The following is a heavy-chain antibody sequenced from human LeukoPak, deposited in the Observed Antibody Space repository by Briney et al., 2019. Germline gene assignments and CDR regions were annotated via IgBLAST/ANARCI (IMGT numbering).Heavy chain of an antibody. D-gene: IGHD3-22*01. CDR3: ARPQTYYYDSSGYV. V-gene: IGHV3-48*04. J-gene: IGHJ4*02. CDR2: ISSSGSTI. CDR1: GFTFSSYG. Sequence: GRSLRLSCAASGFTFSSYGMHWVRQAPGKGLEWVSYISSSGSTIYYADSVKGRFTISRDNAKNSLYLQMNSLRAEDTAVYYCARPQTYYYDSSGYVWGQGTLVTVSS.